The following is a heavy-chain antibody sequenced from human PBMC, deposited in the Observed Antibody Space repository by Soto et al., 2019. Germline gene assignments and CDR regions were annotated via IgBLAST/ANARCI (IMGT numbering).Heavy chain of an antibody. V-gene: IGHV4-34*01. D-gene: IGHD2-2*01. CDR3: ARVFCGSASSHSYFNY. CDR1: GGSFSVYY. J-gene: IGHJ4*02. CDR2: INHSGST. Sequence: SETLPLTCAVYGGSFSVYYWSLIRQPPGKGLEWIGEINHSGSTNYNPSLKSRVTISVDTSRNQFSMKLSSVNAADTAVYYCARVFCGSASSHSYFNYWGQGTLVTVSS.